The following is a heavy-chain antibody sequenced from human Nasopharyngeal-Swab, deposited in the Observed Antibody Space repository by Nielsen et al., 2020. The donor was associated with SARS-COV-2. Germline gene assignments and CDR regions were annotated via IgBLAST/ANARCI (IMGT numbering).Heavy chain of an antibody. CDR3: ARARPDIVVVPAALLFDP. V-gene: IGHV3-13*04. J-gene: IGHJ5*02. CDR2: IGTAGDT. CDR1: GFTFSSYD. D-gene: IGHD2-2*01. Sequence: GGSLRLSCAASGFTFSSYDMHWFRQATGKGLEWVSAIGTAGDTYYPGSVKGRFTISRENAKNSLYLQMNSLRAGDTAVYYCARARPDIVVVPAALLFDPWGQGTLVTVSS.